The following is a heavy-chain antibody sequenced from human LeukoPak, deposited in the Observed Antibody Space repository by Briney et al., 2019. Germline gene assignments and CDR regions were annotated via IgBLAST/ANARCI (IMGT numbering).Heavy chain of an antibody. V-gene: IGHV4-59*01. D-gene: IGHD5-18*01. Sequence: KPSQTLSLTCTVSGGSISTYYWSWVRHPPAKGLDWIGYMYYSGSPNYNPSLKSRVSISVDTSKNQLSLKLSSVTAADTAECYFATDVDMVTGALEIWGQGTMVTVSS. CDR2: MYYSGSP. CDR1: GGSISTYY. CDR3: ATDVDMVTGALEI. J-gene: IGHJ3*02.